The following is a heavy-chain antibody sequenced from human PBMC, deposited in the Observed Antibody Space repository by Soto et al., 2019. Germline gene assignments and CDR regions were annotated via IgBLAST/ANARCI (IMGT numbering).Heavy chain of an antibody. CDR3: ARDHISVTGATTPWYYYYGMDV. J-gene: IGHJ6*02. CDR1: GFTFSSYS. V-gene: IGHV3-21*01. D-gene: IGHD1-26*01. CDR2: ISSSSSYI. Sequence: GGSLRLSCAASGFTFSSYSMNWVRQAPGKGLEWVSSISSSSSYIYYADSVKGRFTISRDNAKNSLYPQMNSLRAEDTAVYYCARDHISVTGATTPWYYYYGMDVWGQGTTVTVSS.